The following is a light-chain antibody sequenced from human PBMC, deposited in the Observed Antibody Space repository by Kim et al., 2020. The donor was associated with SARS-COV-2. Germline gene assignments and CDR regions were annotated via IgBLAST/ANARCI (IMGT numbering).Light chain of an antibody. CDR2: QDS. V-gene: IGLV3-1*01. J-gene: IGLJ2*01. Sequence: VSPGQTASIPCSGDKLGDKYACWYQQKPGQSPVLVIYQDSKRPAGIPERFSGSNSGNTATLTISGTQAMDEADYYCQAWDSSTVVFGGGTQLTVL. CDR1: KLGDKY. CDR3: QAWDSSTVV.